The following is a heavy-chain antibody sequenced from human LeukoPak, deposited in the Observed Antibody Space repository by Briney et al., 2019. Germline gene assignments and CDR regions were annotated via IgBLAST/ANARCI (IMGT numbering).Heavy chain of an antibody. J-gene: IGHJ4*02. D-gene: IGHD2-21*02. Sequence: GGSLRLSCAASGFTFSSYAMSWVRQAPGKGLEWVSAISGGGGSTYYADSVKGRFTISRDNSKNTLYLQMNSLRAEDTAVYYCAKDLVYGGNSILDYWGQGTLVTVSS. CDR3: AKDLVYGGNSILDY. CDR2: ISGGGGST. CDR1: GFTFSSYA. V-gene: IGHV3-23*01.